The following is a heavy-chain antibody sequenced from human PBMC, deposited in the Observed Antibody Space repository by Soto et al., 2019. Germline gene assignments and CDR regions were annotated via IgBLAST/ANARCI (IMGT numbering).Heavy chain of an antibody. CDR2: ISAYNGNT. V-gene: IGHV1-18*01. Sequence: SSKERRVAKDSKCRRWARQEKGQGLEWMGWISAYNGNTNYAQKLQGRVTMTTDTSTSTAYMELRSLRSDDTAVYYCARVQKPYYDFWSSSTYHNWFAPWGKGTLVTGSS. D-gene: IGHD3-3*01. CDR1: RVAKDSKC. CDR3: ARVQKPYYDFWSSSTYHNWFAP. J-gene: IGHJ5*02.